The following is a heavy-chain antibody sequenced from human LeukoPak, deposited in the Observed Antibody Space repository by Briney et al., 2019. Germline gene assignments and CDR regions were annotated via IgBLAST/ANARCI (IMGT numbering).Heavy chain of an antibody. CDR1: GYTFTSYY. CDR2: INPSGGST. V-gene: IGHV1-46*01. D-gene: IGHD1-7*01. J-gene: IGHJ3*02. Sequence: ASVKVSCKASGYTFTSYYMHWVRQAPGQGLEWIGLINPSGGSTSYAQKFQGRVTMTRDTSTSTVYMELSSMRSEDSAVYYCARDSLELRGKGENAFDIWGQGTMVTVSS. CDR3: ARDSLELRGKGENAFDI.